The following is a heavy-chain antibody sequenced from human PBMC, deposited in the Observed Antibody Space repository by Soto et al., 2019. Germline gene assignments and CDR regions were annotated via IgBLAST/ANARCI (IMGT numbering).Heavy chain of an antibody. CDR2: IKEDGSEK. CDR1: GFTFSRYW. J-gene: IGHJ4*02. V-gene: IGHV3-7*01. Sequence: PGGSLRLSCVASGFTFSRYWMTWVRQAPGKGLEWVANIKEDGSEKYYVDSVKGRFIISRDNAKNSLYLQMNSLRAKDTAVYYCARVDLIVVVPSTPLEYWGQGTQVTSPQ. D-gene: IGHD2-15*01. CDR3: ARVDLIVVVPSTPLEY.